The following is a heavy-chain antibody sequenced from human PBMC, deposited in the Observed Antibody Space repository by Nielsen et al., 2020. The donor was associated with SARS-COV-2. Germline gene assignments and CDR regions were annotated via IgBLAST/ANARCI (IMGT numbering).Heavy chain of an antibody. J-gene: IGHJ4*02. V-gene: IGHV1-69*13. D-gene: IGHD3-16*01. Sequence: SVKVSCKASGGTFSSYAISWVRQAPGQGLEWMGGIIPIFGTANYAQKFQGRVTITADESTSTAYMELSSLRSEDTAVYYCARDPDLNDPVFDYWGQGTLVTVSS. CDR3: ARDPDLNDPVFDY. CDR2: IIPIFGTA. CDR1: GGTFSSYA.